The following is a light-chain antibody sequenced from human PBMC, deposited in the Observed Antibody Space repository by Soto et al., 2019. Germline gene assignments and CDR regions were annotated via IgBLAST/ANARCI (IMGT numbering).Light chain of an antibody. CDR1: QSISTW. J-gene: IGKJ1*01. V-gene: IGKV1-5*01. Sequence: HMTQTPSTLSASLGDSLTVTCRASQSISTWLAWYQQKPGKAPNLLIYAASSLASGVPSRFSGTGSGTEFTLTISSLQPDDFATFYCQQYNSHSKTFGQGTKVDIK. CDR2: AAS. CDR3: QQYNSHSKT.